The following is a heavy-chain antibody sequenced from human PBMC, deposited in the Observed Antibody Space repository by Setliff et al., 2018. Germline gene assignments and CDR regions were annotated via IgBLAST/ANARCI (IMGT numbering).Heavy chain of an antibody. V-gene: IGHV4-31*03. J-gene: IGHJ3*02. D-gene: IGHD1-7*01. CDR2: IYYSGST. CDR1: GVSISSGGYY. Sequence: LSPTCTVSGVSISSGGYYWSWIRQHPGKGLEWIGYIYYSGSTYYNPSLKSRVTISVDTSKNQFSLKLSSVTAADTAVYYCAGGCSWNYGAGAFDIWGQGTMVTVSS. CDR3: AGGCSWNYGAGAFDI.